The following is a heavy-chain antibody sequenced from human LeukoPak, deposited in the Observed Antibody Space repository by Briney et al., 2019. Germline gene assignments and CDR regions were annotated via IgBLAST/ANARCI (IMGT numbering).Heavy chain of an antibody. D-gene: IGHD6-19*01. Sequence: PGGSLRLSCAASGFTFSSYSMNWVRQAPGKGLEWVSSISSSSSYIYYADSVKGRFTISRDNSKNTLYLQMNSLRAEDTAVYYCAKSEWLPHHFDYWGQGTLVTVSS. V-gene: IGHV3-21*04. J-gene: IGHJ4*02. CDR2: ISSSSSYI. CDR3: AKSEWLPHHFDY. CDR1: GFTFSSYS.